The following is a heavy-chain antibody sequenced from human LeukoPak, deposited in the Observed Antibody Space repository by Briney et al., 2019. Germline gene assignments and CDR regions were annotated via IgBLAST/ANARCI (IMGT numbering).Heavy chain of an antibody. D-gene: IGHD3-10*01. Sequence: ASVKVSCKASGYSFTSYGFTWVRRAPGQGLEWMGWVSAYDGSTNYAQKIRGRVTMTTDASKNTVYMKLRSLRFDDTAVYYCARGGRDGMDVWGQGTTVTVSS. V-gene: IGHV1-18*01. CDR3: ARGGRDGMDV. CDR2: VSAYDGST. CDR1: GYSFTSYG. J-gene: IGHJ6*02.